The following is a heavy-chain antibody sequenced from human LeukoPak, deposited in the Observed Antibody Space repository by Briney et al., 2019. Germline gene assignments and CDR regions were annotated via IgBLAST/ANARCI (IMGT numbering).Heavy chain of an antibody. J-gene: IGHJ4*02. CDR1: GYTLTELS. CDR3: ATTPSPITMVRGVIIKRDFDY. Sequence: VASVKVSCKVSGYTLTELSMHWVRQAPGKGLEWMGGFDPEDGETIYAQKFQGRVTMTEDTSTDTAYMELSSLRSEDTAVYYCATTPSPITMVRGVIIKRDFDYWGQGTLVTVSS. V-gene: IGHV1-24*01. D-gene: IGHD3-10*01. CDR2: FDPEDGET.